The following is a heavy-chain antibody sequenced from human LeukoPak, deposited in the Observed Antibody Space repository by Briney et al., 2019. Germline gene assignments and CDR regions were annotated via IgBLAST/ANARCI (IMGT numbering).Heavy chain of an antibody. CDR3: AGSGPYKLPPRPIDY. D-gene: IGHD2-2*01. J-gene: IGHJ4*02. V-gene: IGHV3-7*01. CDR1: GFTFSNYW. Sequence: PGGSLRLSCAASGFTFSNYWMSWARHAPGRGLEWVANIDQDGSKKYYVDSVKGRFTISRDNPKNSLYLQMNSLRAEDTAVYFCAGSGPYKLPPRPIDYWGQGTLVTVSS. CDR2: IDQDGSKK.